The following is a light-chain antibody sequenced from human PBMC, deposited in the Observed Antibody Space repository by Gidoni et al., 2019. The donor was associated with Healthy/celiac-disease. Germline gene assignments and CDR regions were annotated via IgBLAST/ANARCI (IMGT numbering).Light chain of an antibody. J-gene: IGKJ2*01. V-gene: IGKV3-11*01. CDR1: QSVSSY. CDR2: DAS. Sequence: EIVFTQSPVTLSLSPGERATLSCRARQSVSSYLAWYQQKPGKAPRLLIYDASNRATGIPARFSGSGSGTDFTLTISSLEPEDVAVYYCQQRSNWPPRTFGQGTKLEIK. CDR3: QQRSNWPPRT.